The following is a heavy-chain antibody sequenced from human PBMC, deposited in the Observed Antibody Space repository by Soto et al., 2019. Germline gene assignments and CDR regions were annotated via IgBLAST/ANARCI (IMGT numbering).Heavy chain of an antibody. CDR2: INHSGST. V-gene: IGHV4-34*01. Sequence: ETLSLTCAVYGGSFSGYYWSWIRQPPWKGLEWIGEINHSGSTNYNPSLKSRVTISVDTSKNQFSLKLSSVTAANTAVYYCASYYGSGSSYNWLDPWGQGTLVTVSS. D-gene: IGHD3-10*01. CDR1: GGSFSGYY. CDR3: ASYYGSGSSYNWLDP. J-gene: IGHJ5*02.